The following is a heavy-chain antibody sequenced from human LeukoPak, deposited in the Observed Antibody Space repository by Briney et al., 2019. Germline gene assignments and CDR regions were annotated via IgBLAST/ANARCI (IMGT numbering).Heavy chain of an antibody. V-gene: IGHV3-21*01. CDR3: ARSHSQFDY. CDR1: GFTYNSYT. Sequence: GGSLRLSCVASGFTYNSYTMSWVRQAPGKGLEWVSSIDGSGDNRYYADSVKGRFTISRDNAKNSLYLQMNSLRAEDTAVYYCARSHSQFDYWGQGTLVTVSS. D-gene: IGHD6-13*01. CDR2: IDGSGDNR. J-gene: IGHJ4*02.